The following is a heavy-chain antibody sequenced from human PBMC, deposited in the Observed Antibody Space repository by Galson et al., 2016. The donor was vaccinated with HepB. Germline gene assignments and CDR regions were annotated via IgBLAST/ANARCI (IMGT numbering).Heavy chain of an antibody. Sequence: QSGAEVKKPGESLKISCKGSGYSFTTYWIGLVRQMPGKGLEWMGIIYPGDSDTRYSPSFQGPVTISADRSISTAYLQWSSLKASDTAMYFWARTSSGYLFDHFNYWGQGTLVTVSS. CDR3: ARTSSGYLFDHFNY. CDR2: IYPGDSDT. D-gene: IGHD3-22*01. J-gene: IGHJ4*02. V-gene: IGHV5-51*01. CDR1: GYSFTTYW.